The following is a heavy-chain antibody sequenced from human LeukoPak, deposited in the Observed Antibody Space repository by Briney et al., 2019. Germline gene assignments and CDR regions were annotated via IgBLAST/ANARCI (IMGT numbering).Heavy chain of an antibody. Sequence: PGGSLRLSCAPSGFTFCSYSINWVRQAPGQGLEWVSSISSSSSYIYYTDSVKGRFSLSRDNTKNSLYLQMNSLRAEDTAVYYCARGSGSSDAFDIWGQGTMVTVSS. CDR2: ISSSSSYI. J-gene: IGHJ3*02. D-gene: IGHD1-26*01. CDR1: GFTFCSYS. CDR3: ARGSGSSDAFDI. V-gene: IGHV3-21*04.